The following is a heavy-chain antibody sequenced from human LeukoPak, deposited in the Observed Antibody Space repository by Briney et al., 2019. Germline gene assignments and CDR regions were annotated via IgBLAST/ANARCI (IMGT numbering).Heavy chain of an antibody. Sequence: PGGSLRLSCAASGFTFSDYYMSWIRQAPGKGLEWVSYISSSGSTIYYADSVKGRFTISRDNAKNSLYLQMNSLRAEDTAVYYCAREYCSGGSCYSGNAFDIWGQGTMVTVSS. D-gene: IGHD2-15*01. CDR3: AREYCSGGSCYSGNAFDI. V-gene: IGHV3-11*01. CDR1: GFTFSDYY. CDR2: ISSSGSTI. J-gene: IGHJ3*02.